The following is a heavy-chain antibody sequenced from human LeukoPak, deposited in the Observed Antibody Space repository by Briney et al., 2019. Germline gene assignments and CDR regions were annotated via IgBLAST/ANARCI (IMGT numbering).Heavy chain of an antibody. D-gene: IGHD2-21*01. CDR1: GFPFSSYS. V-gene: IGHV3-7*03. Sequence: GGSLRLSCAASGFPFSSYSMTWVRQAPGKGLEWVANIKPDRTTKFYVDSVKGRFTTSRDNALNSLYLQMNSLRAEDTAIYYCARSIPYGATWYGRSDYWGQGTLVTVSS. J-gene: IGHJ4*02. CDR2: IKPDRTTK. CDR3: ARSIPYGATWYGRSDY.